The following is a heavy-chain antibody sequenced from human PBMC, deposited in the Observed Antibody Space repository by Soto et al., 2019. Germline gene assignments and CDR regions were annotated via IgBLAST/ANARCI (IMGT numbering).Heavy chain of an antibody. CDR2: ISYDGSNK. CDR1: GFTFSSYA. CDR3: ARDEGYDFWSGYLDY. Sequence: GGSLRLSCAASGFTFSSYAMHWVRQAPGKGLEWVAVISYDGSNKYYADSVKGRFTISRDNSKNTLYLQMNSLRAEDTAVYYCARDEGYDFWSGYLDYWGQGTLVTVSS. J-gene: IGHJ4*02. D-gene: IGHD3-3*01. V-gene: IGHV3-30-3*01.